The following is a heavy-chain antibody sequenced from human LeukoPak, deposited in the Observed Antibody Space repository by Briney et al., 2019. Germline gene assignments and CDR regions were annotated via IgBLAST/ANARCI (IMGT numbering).Heavy chain of an antibody. D-gene: IGHD6-6*01. V-gene: IGHV3-33*01. CDR3: ATFEYRSSVKGPEYYGMDV. CDR1: GFTFSSYG. Sequence: PGGSLRLSCAASGFTFSSYGMHWVRQAPGKGLEWVAVIWYDGSNKYYADSVKGRFTISRDNSKNTLYLQMNSLRAEDTAVYYCATFEYRSSVKGPEYYGMDVWGQGTTVTVSS. J-gene: IGHJ6*02. CDR2: IWYDGSNK.